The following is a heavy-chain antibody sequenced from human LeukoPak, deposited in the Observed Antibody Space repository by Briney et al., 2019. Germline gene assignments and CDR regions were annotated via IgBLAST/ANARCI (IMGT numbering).Heavy chain of an antibody. V-gene: IGHV1-69*01. D-gene: IGHD2-15*01. J-gene: IGHJ4*02. CDR3: ARAVVVAATTLGY. CDR2: IIPIFGTA. CDR1: GGTFSSYA. Sequence: SVKVSCKASGGTFSSYAISWVRQAPGQGLGWMGGIIPIFGTANYAQKFQGRVTITADESTSTAYMELSSLRSEDTAVYYCARAVVVAATTLGYWGQGTLVTVSS.